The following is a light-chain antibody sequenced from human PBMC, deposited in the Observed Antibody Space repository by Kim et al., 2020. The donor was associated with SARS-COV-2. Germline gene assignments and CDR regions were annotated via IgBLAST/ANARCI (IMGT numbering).Light chain of an antibody. J-gene: IGKJ2*01. CDR2: GAS. V-gene: IGKV3-15*01. Sequence: SVSPRERAPLSCRARQSVSSNLAWYQQKPGQAPRLLIYGASTRATGIPARFSGSGSGTEFTLTISSLQSEDFAVYYCQQYNNWPFTFGQGTKLEI. CDR3: QQYNNWPFT. CDR1: QSVSSN.